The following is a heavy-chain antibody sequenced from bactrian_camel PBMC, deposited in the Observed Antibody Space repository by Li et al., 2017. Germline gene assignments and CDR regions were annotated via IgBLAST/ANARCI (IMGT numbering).Heavy chain of an antibody. Sequence: VQLVESGGGLVQPGGSLRLSCAASGFTFSRYAMSWVRQAPGKGLEWVSSSSSGALSLVYADSVKGRFTISRDNAKNTVYLLMNSLKPEDTAVYYCVKPNPDARGGFDHWGQGTQVTVS. J-gene: IGHJ4*01. CDR2: SSSGALSL. CDR3: VKPNPDARGGFDH. CDR1: GFTFSRYA. D-gene: IGHD1*01. V-gene: IGHV3S35*01.